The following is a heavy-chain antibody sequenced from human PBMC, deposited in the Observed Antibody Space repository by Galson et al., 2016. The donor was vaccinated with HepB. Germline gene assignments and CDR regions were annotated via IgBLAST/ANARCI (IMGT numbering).Heavy chain of an antibody. Sequence: SLRLSCAASGFTVGSNYMSWVRQAPGKGLEWVSVIYSGGSTYYADSVKGRFTISRTNTKNTLYLQMNTLRAEDTAVYYWAKNRGWYGNGYFDLWGRGTLVTVSS. CDR3: AKNRGWYGNGYFDL. CDR1: GFTVGSNY. J-gene: IGHJ2*01. CDR2: IYSGGST. V-gene: IGHV3-66*01. D-gene: IGHD6-19*01.